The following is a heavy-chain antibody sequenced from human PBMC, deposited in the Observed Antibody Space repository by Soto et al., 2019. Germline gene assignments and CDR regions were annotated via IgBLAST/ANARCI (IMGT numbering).Heavy chain of an antibody. V-gene: IGHV1-69*01. CDR1: GGTFSSYA. Sequence: QVQLVQSGDEVKKPRSSVKVSCKASGGTFSSYAISWVRQAHGQGLEWMGGIIPIFGTANYAQQFQGRVTITADESTSTAYMELSSLRAEDTAVYYCARDPPVGAAGYGVMGNWGQGTLVTVSS. D-gene: IGHD1-26*01. J-gene: IGHJ4*02. CDR2: IIPIFGTA. CDR3: ARDPPVGAAGYGVMGN.